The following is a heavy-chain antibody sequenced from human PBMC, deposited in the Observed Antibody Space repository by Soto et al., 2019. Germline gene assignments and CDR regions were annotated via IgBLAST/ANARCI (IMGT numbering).Heavy chain of an antibody. CDR3: ARSGEFSASTYFGV. J-gene: IGHJ4*02. CDR1: GFTFDDYG. V-gene: IGHV3-9*01. D-gene: IGHD3-10*01. Sequence: EVQLVQYGGGWVQPGRSLRLSCGASGFTFDDYGMHWVRQAPGKGLEWVSSISWNSGRIGYADSVKGRFTISRDNVKNSLYLQMTSLRAEEPALYYCARSGEFSASTYFGVWGQGTLVTVSS. CDR2: ISWNSGRI.